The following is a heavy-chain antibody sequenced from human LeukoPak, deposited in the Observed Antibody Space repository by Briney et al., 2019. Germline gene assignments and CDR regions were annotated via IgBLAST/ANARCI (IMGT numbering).Heavy chain of an antibody. Sequence: GGSLRHSCAASGFTFSSYGMHWVRQAPGKGLEWVAVISYDGSNKYYADSVKGRFTISRDNSKNTLYLQMNSLRAEDTAVYYCAKVVAATVEYYYYDMDVWGQGTTVTVSS. CDR3: AKVVAATVEYYYYDMDV. J-gene: IGHJ6*02. CDR2: ISYDGSNK. V-gene: IGHV3-30*18. CDR1: GFTFSSYG. D-gene: IGHD2-15*01.